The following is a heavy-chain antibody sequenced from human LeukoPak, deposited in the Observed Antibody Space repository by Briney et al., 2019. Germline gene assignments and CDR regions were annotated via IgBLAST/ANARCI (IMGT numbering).Heavy chain of an antibody. V-gene: IGHV4-34*01. CDR2: INHSGST. CDR1: GGSFSGYY. J-gene: IGHJ6*03. CDR3: ARGVQFLYYYYYYMDV. D-gene: IGHD5-24*01. Sequence: SETLSLTCAVYGGSFSGYYWSWIRQPPGKGLEWIGEINHSGSTNYNPSLKSRVTISVDTSKNQFSLKLSSVTAADTAVYYCARGVQFLYYYYYYMDVWGKGTTVTVSS.